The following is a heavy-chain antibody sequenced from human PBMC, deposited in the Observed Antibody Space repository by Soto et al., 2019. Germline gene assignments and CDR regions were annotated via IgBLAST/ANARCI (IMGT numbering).Heavy chain of an antibody. J-gene: IGHJ3*01. Sequence: SETLSLTCTVSGGSISSYYWSWIRQPPGKGLEWIGYIYYSGSTNYNPSLKSRVTISVDTSKNQFSLKLSSVTAADTAVYYCARDKGYSYGFYDAFDVWGQGTMVTVSS. V-gene: IGHV4-59*01. D-gene: IGHD5-18*01. CDR1: GGSISSYY. CDR2: IYYSGST. CDR3: ARDKGYSYGFYDAFDV.